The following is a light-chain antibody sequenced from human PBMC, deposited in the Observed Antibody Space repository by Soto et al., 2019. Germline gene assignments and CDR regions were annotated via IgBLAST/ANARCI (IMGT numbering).Light chain of an antibody. CDR2: RNN. CDR1: SSNIGINY. J-gene: IGLJ3*02. CDR3: AAWDDSLSSTV. Sequence: QSVLTQPPSASGTPGQRVTISCSGSSSNIGINYVYWYQQLPGTAPKLLIYRNNQRPSGVPDRFSGSKSGTSASLAISGLRSEDEADYYCAAWDDSLSSTVFGGGTKVTVL. V-gene: IGLV1-47*01.